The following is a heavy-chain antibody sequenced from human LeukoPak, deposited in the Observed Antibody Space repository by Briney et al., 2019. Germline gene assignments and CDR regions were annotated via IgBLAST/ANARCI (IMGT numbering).Heavy chain of an antibody. J-gene: IGHJ6*03. CDR3: ARRGDDFWSGYYYYYVDV. V-gene: IGHV1-8*03. Sequence: GASVKVSCKASGYTFTSYDINWVRQATGQGLEWMGWMNPNSGNTGYAQKFQGRVTITRNTSISTAYMELSSLRSEDTAVYYCARRGDDFWSGYYYYYVDVWGKGTTVTVSS. CDR1: GYTFTSYD. CDR2: MNPNSGNT. D-gene: IGHD3-3*01.